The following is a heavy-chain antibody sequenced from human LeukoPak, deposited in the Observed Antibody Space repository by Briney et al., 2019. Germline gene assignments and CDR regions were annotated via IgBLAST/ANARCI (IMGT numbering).Heavy chain of an antibody. D-gene: IGHD6-19*01. CDR1: GFTFSSYW. J-gene: IGHJ6*03. CDR2: IKKDGSEK. V-gene: IGHV3-7*01. CDR3: ARGTSGWQGGFFYYYVDV. Sequence: GGPLRLSCAASGFTFSSYWMSWVRQAPGKGLEWVANIKKDGSEKYYVDSVKGRFTISRDNAKNSLYLQMTSLRADDTAVYYCARGTSGWQGGFFYYYVDVWGKGTTVTISS.